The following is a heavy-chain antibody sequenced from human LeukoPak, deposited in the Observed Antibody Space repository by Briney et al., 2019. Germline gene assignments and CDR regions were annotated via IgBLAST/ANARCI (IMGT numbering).Heavy chain of an antibody. CDR3: ARDRGYSYGYSGDAFDI. J-gene: IGHJ3*02. D-gene: IGHD5-18*01. CDR2: IIPIFGTA. Sequence: SVKVSCKASGGTFSSYAISWVRQAPGQGLEWMGGIIPIFGTANYAQKFQGRVTITADKSTSTAYMELSSLRSEDTAVYYCARDRGYSYGYSGDAFDIWGQGTMFTVSS. CDR1: GGTFSSYA. V-gene: IGHV1-69*06.